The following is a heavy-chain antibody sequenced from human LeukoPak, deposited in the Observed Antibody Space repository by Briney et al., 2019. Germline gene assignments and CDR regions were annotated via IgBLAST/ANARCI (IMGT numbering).Heavy chain of an antibody. D-gene: IGHD3-22*01. CDR1: GGSISSYY. J-gene: IGHJ4*02. V-gene: IGHV4-59*01. CDR3: ARGDSSGYSGFDY. Sequence: SETLSLTCTVSGGSISSYYWSWIRQPPGKGLEWIGYIYYSGSTNYNPSLKSRVTISVDTSKNQFSLTLSSVTAADTAVYYCARGDSSGYSGFDYWGQGTLVTVSS. CDR2: IYYSGST.